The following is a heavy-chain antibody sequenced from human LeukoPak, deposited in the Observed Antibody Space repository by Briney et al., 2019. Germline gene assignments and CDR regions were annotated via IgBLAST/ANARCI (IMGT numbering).Heavy chain of an antibody. J-gene: IGHJ5*01. CDR3: ARQVGSGGYARFDS. V-gene: IGHV5-51*01. D-gene: IGHD1-26*01. CDR2: IYPGDSDT. CDR1: GNSSINYW. Sequence: GESLKISCKGSGNSSINYWIGWVRQMPGKGLEWMGIIYPGDSDTRYSPAFQGRVTISADKSISTASLQWSSLKASDTAMYYCARQVGSGGYARFDSWGQGTLVTVSS.